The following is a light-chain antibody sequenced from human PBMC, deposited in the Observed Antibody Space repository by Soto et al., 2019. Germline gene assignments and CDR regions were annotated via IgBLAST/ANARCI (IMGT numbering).Light chain of an antibody. CDR1: QSVSNTY. Sequence: EIVLTQSAGTRSLSRGERATLSCRASQSVSNTYLAWWEQKPDQAPRLLIYDASSRATGIPDRFTGSGSGTDFTLTISRLEPEDFSVYFFQLYFDSPFTVAPGTKVDSK. V-gene: IGKV3-20*01. CDR3: QLYFDSPFT. J-gene: IGKJ3*01. CDR2: DAS.